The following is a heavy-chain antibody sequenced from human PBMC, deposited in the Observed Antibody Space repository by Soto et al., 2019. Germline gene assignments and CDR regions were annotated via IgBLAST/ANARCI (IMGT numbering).Heavy chain of an antibody. CDR3: ARGDSSSWSYYYYGMDV. V-gene: IGHV6-1*01. D-gene: IGHD6-13*01. Sequence: PSPTLSLTCAISGDSVSSNSAAWNWIRQSPSRGLEWLGRTYYRSKWYNDYAVSVKSRITINPDTSKNQFSLQLNSVTPEDTAVYYCARGDSSSWSYYYYGMDVWGQGTTVTVSS. J-gene: IGHJ6*02. CDR2: TYYRSKWYN. CDR1: GDSVSSNSAA.